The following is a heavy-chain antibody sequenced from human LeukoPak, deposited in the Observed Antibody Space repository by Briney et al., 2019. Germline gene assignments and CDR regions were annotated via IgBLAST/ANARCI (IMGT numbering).Heavy chain of an antibody. Sequence: PRGSLRLSCAASGFTSDDYAMYWVRQAPGEGLEWVSLIDGDGNNKYYADSVKGRFTISRDKSKNSLYLQMNSLTSEDTALYYCTKDSLKYDMTRMDVWGQGTRVTVSS. CDR3: TKDSLKYDMTRMDV. J-gene: IGHJ6*02. V-gene: IGHV3-43*02. CDR2: IDGDGNNK. D-gene: IGHD1-1*01. CDR1: GFTSDDYA.